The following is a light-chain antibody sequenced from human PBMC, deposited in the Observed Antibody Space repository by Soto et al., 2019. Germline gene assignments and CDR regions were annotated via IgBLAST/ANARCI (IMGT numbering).Light chain of an antibody. CDR2: SSS. V-gene: IGLV1-44*01. J-gene: IGLJ2*01. CDR3: AAWDVSLNAVV. Sequence: QSALTQPPSASGAPGQRVTISCSGSNSNIGTTTVNWYQHVPGTAPKLLIYSSSQRPSGVPDRFSGSRSGTSASLAISGLQSEDEADYYCAAWDVSLNAVVFGGGTKLTVL. CDR1: NSNIGTTT.